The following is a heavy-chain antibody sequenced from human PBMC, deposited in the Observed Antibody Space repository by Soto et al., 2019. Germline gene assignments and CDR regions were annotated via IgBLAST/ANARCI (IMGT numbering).Heavy chain of an antibody. D-gene: IGHD3-9*01. V-gene: IGHV4-31*03. J-gene: IGHJ6*02. CDR3: ARERNVLRYFDWLTFGMDV. CDR1: GGSISSGGYY. CDR2: IYYSGST. Sequence: QVQLQESGPGLVKPSQTLSLTCTVSGGSISSGGYYWSWIRQHPGKGLEWIGYIYYSGSTYYNPSLKGRVTISVDTSKNQFSLKLSSVTAADTAVYYCARERNVLRYFDWLTFGMDVWGQGTTVTVSS.